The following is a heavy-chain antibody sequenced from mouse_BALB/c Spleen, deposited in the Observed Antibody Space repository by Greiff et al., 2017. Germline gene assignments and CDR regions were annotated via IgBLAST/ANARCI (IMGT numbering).Heavy chain of an antibody. CDR2: IYPGNVNT. J-gene: IGHJ3*01. CDR1: GYTFTSYY. D-gene: IGHD2-4*01. Sequence: QVQLQQSGPELVKPGASVRISCKASGYTFTSYYIHRVKQRPGQGLEWIGRIYPGNVNTKYNEKFKGKATLTADKSSSTAYMQLSSLTSEDSAVYFCARGVYYDYEFAYWGQGTLVTVSA. V-gene: IGHV1S56*01. CDR3: ARGVYYDYEFAY.